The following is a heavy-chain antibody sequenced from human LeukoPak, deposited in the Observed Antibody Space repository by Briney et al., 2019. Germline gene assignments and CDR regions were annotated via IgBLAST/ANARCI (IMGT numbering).Heavy chain of an antibody. J-gene: IGHJ4*02. Sequence: SQTPSLTCTVSGGSISSGGYYWSWIRQHPGKGLEWIGYIYYSGSTYYNPSLKSRVTISVDTSKNQFSLKLSSVTAADTAVYYCARDSVTGKDYWGQGTLVTVSS. CDR2: IYYSGST. CDR3: ARDSVTGKDY. V-gene: IGHV4-31*03. CDR1: GGSISSGGYY. D-gene: IGHD1-1*01.